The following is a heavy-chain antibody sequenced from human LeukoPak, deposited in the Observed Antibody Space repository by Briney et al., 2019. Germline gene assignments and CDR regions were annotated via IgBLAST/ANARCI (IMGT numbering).Heavy chain of an antibody. CDR1: GGSISSSAYH. D-gene: IGHD6-13*01. CDR3: ARLGSSWYYVWNGYFDY. CDR2: IHYSGST. J-gene: IGHJ4*02. Sequence: TSETLSLTCTVSGGSISSSAYHWGWIRQPPGKGLEWIGSIHYSGSTYYNPSLKSRVTISVDTSKNQFSLKLSSVTAADTAVYYCARLGSSWYYVWNGYFDYWGQGTLVTVSS. V-gene: IGHV4-39*07.